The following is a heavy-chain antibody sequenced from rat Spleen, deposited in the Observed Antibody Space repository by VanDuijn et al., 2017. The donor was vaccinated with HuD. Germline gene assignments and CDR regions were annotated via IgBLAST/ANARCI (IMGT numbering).Heavy chain of an antibody. J-gene: IGHJ2*01. V-gene: IGHV2-4*01. CDR3: VRDLPGYNPFDY. CDR1: GFSLSRHG. Sequence: QVQLKESGPGLVQPSQTLSLTCTVSGFSLSRHGVIWVRQSPGKGLEWMGVIWTGGNTAYNSLLKSRLSISRDISKSQVFLKMNSLQTEDTATYYCVRDLPGYNPFDYWGQGVMVTVSS. CDR2: IWTGGNT. D-gene: IGHD1-4*01.